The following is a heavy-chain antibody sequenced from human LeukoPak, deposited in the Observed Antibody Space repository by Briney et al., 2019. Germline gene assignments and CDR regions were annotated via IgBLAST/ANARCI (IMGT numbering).Heavy chain of an antibody. CDR3: ARDAGGTRFDP. V-gene: IGHV4-59*01. Sequence: SETLSLTCTVSGGSISTFSWNWIRQPPGQGLEWIGYVNSNGGTYNNPSLKSRVTVSLDMSKNQFSLKLSSATAADTAVCYCARDAGGTRFDPWGQGILVTVSS. J-gene: IGHJ5*02. CDR1: GGSISTFS. CDR2: VNSNGGT.